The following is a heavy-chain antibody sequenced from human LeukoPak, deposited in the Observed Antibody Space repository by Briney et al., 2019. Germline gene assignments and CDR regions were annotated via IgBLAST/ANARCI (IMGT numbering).Heavy chain of an antibody. D-gene: IGHD6-19*01. Sequence: GGSLRLSCAASGFTFSTYAIHWVRQAPARGLEWVAYISYDGITKYYADSVKGRFTISRDNSENILYIQMNSLRVEDTAVYYCARDAGAVAGTTYWYFDLWGRGTLVIVSS. CDR3: ARDAGAVAGTTYWYFDL. J-gene: IGHJ2*01. CDR1: GFTFSTYA. V-gene: IGHV3-30*14. CDR2: ISYDGITK.